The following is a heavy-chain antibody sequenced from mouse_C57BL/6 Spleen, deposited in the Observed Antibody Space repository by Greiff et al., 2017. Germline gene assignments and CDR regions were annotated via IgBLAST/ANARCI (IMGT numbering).Heavy chain of an antibody. Sequence: EVKLMESGPGLAKPSQTLSLTCSVTGYSITSDYWNWIRKFPGNKLEYMGYISYSGSTYYNPYLKSRISITRDTSKNQYYLQLNSVTTEDTATYYCADGRFDYDGYWYFDVWGTGTTVTVSS. CDR2: ISYSGST. V-gene: IGHV3-8*01. J-gene: IGHJ1*03. D-gene: IGHD2-4*01. CDR3: ADGRFDYDGYWYFDV. CDR1: GYSITSDY.